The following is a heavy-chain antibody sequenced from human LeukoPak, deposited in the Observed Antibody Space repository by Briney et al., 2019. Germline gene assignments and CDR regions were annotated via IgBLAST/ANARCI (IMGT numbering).Heavy chain of an antibody. V-gene: IGHV3-23*01. CDR2: ISGDAVTS. D-gene: IGHD4-17*01. Sequence: GGSLRLSCAASGFTFKNYAMNWVRQRPGQGLEWVSTISGDAVTSWYADSVKGRFTISRDNSKNTLYLQMNSLRAEDTAVYYCARDHYGDYVDYWGQGTLVTVSS. J-gene: IGHJ4*02. CDR1: GFTFKNYA. CDR3: ARDHYGDYVDY.